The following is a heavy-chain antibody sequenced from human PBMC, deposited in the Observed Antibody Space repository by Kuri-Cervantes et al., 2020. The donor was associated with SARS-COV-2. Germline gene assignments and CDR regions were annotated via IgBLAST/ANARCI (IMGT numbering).Heavy chain of an antibody. Sequence: GSLRLSCTVSGGSISSSSYYWGWIRQPPGKGLEWIGSIYYSGSTYYNPSLKSRVTISVDTSKNQFSLKLSSVTAADTAVYYCARDYHDSSGYFGYWGQGTLVTVSS. J-gene: IGHJ4*02. V-gene: IGHV4-39*02. D-gene: IGHD3-22*01. CDR1: GGSISSSSYY. CDR3: ARDYHDSSGYFGY. CDR2: IYYSGST.